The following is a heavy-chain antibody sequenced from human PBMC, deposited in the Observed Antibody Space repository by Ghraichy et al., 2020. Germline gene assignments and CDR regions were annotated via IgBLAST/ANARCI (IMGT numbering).Heavy chain of an antibody. V-gene: IGHV6-1*01. J-gene: IGHJ5*02. CDR2: TYHRSKWYN. CDR1: GDSVSSNSAA. Sequence: SQTLSLTCAISGDSVSSNSAAWNWIRQSPSRGLEWLGRTYHRSKWYNDYAVSVKRRITMKPATSKNQFSLQLNSVTPEDTAVYYCARDREQQLVKSNWFDPWGQGTLVTVSS. CDR3: ARDREQQLVKSNWFDP. D-gene: IGHD6-13*01.